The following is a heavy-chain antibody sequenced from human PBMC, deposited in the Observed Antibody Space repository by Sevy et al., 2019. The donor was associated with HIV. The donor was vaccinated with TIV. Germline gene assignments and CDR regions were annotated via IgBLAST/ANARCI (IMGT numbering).Heavy chain of an antibody. V-gene: IGHV4-59*01. J-gene: IGHJ3*02. CDR3: ARGGLAAHYYDSSGPGAFDI. Sequence: SETLSLTFTVSGGSISSYYWSWIRQPPGKGLEWIGYIYYSGSTNYNPSLKSRVTISVDTSKNQFSLKLSSVTAADTAVYYCARGGLAAHYYDSSGPGAFDIWGQGTMVTVSS. D-gene: IGHD3-22*01. CDR1: GGSISSYY. CDR2: IYYSGST.